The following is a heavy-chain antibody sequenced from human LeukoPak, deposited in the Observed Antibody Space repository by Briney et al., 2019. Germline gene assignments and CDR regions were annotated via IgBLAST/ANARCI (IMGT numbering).Heavy chain of an antibody. CDR2: ISGSDGYT. CDR1: GFTFSSYA. Sequence: GGSLRLSCAASGFTFSSYAMSWVRQAPGKGLEWVSAISGSDGYTYYADSVKGRFTISRDTSKNTLYLQMNSLRAEDTAVYYCAREDAYSRFDAFDIWGQGTMVTVSS. J-gene: IGHJ3*02. V-gene: IGHV3-23*01. D-gene: IGHD5-24*01. CDR3: AREDAYSRFDAFDI.